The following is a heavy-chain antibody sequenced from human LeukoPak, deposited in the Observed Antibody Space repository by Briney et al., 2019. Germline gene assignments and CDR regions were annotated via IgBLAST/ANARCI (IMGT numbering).Heavy chain of an antibody. J-gene: IGHJ6*03. CDR1: GGSISSYY. D-gene: IGHD3-10*01. CDR3: ARVKSSTRGPYYHYYMDV. CDR2: IDTSGSI. Sequence: PSETLSLTCTVSGGSISSYYWSWIRQPAGKGLEWIGRIDTSGSIIYNPSLKSRVTISVDTSKDQLSLKVSSVTAADTAVYYCARVKSSTRGPYYHYYMDVWGKGTMVIVSS. V-gene: IGHV4-4*07.